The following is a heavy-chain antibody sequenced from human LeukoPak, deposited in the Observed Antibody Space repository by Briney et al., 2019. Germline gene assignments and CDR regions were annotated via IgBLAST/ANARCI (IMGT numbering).Heavy chain of an antibody. J-gene: IGHJ4*02. CDR2: ISGSGSNT. Sequence: PGGSLRLSCAASGFTFNNYAMSWVRQAPGKGLEWVSGISGSGSNTYYADSVKGRFTISRDNSKNTLYLQMNSLRAEDTAVYYCAKGPIIFPYYFDYWGQGTLVTVSS. CDR3: AKGPIIFPYYFDY. CDR1: GFTFNNYA. V-gene: IGHV3-23*01. D-gene: IGHD3-10*01.